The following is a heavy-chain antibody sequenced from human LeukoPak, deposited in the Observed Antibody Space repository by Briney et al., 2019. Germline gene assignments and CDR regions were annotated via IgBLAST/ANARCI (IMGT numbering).Heavy chain of an antibody. J-gene: IGHJ4*02. V-gene: IGHV5-51*01. CDR2: IYPGDSDT. D-gene: IGHD3-10*01. Sequence: GESLKISCKGSGYSFTSYWIGWVRQMPGKGLEWMGIIYPGDSDTRYSPSFQGQVPISADKSLSTAYLQWSSLKASDTAMYYCARLPQVLWFGELSAYYFDYWGQGTLVTVSS. CDR1: GYSFTSYW. CDR3: ARLPQVLWFGELSAYYFDY.